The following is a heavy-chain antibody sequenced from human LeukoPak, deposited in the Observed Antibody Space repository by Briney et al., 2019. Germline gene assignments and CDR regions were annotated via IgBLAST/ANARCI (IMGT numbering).Heavy chain of an antibody. V-gene: IGHV5-51*01. CDR3: ARHFYDTSTYYSSFDF. Sequence: GESLKISCKGSGYHFAEYWIGWVRQMPRKGLEWVAFIYPGGSDRRYSPPFQGQVTVSADKSINTVYLQWGSLNASGTAMYYCARHFYDTSTYYSSFDFWGQGTLVTVSS. J-gene: IGHJ4*02. CDR1: GYHFAEYW. D-gene: IGHD2/OR15-2a*01. CDR2: IYPGGSDR.